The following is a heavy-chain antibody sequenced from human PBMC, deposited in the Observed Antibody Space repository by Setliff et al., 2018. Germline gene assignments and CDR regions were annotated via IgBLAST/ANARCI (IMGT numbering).Heavy chain of an antibody. Sequence: SETLSLTCTVSGGSISSSSYYWGWIRQPPGKGLEWIGSIYYSGSTYYNPSLKSRVTISVDTSKNQFSLRLNSVTAADTAVYYCARVRITPYCMDVWGKGTTVTVSS. CDR1: GGSISSSSYY. CDR3: ARVRITPYCMDV. CDR2: IYYSGST. V-gene: IGHV4-39*07. J-gene: IGHJ6*03. D-gene: IGHD3-10*01.